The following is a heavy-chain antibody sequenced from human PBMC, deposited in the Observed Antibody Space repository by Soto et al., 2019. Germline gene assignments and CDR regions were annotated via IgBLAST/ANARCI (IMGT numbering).Heavy chain of an antibody. CDR2: INAGNGNT. CDR1: GYTFTSYA. Sequence: ASVKVSCKASGYTFTSYAMHWVRQAPGQRLEWMGWINAGNGNTKYAQKFQGWVTMTRDTSISTAYMELSRLRSDDTAVYYCARERVVGPSVGDFEFWGQGTLVTVSS. V-gene: IGHV1-3*01. CDR3: ARERVVGPSVGDFEF. D-gene: IGHD1-26*01. J-gene: IGHJ4*02.